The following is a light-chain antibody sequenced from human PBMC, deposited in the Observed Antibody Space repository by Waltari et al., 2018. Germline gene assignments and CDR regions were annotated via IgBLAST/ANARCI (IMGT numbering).Light chain of an antibody. CDR2: AAS. CDR1: QDISSY. V-gene: IGKV1-9*01. Sequence: DIQLIQSPSFLSTSVGDRVTITCRANQDISSYLAWNQKKPGQAPKLLISAASTLQSAVPARFSGSGSGTEFTLTISSLQSEDIATYYCQQLLSYPLTFGGGTKVEIK. J-gene: IGKJ4*01. CDR3: QQLLSYPLT.